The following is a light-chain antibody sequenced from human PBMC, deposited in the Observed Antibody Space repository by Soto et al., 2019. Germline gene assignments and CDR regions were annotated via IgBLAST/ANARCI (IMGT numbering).Light chain of an antibody. CDR3: QQNNRYSSFT. CDR2: DAS. Sequence: DIQMTQSPSTLSASIGDRVTITCRASQSISGWLAWYQQKPGKAPKLLIYDASNLESGVPSRFSGSGSGTEFTLTISSLQPDDFATYYCQQNNRYSSFTFGQGTNLEIK. CDR1: QSISGW. J-gene: IGKJ2*01. V-gene: IGKV1-5*01.